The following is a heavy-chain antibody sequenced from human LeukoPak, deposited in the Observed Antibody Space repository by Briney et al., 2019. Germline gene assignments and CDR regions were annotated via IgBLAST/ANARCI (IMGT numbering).Heavy chain of an antibody. V-gene: IGHV4-30-4*01. CDR1: GGSISSGDYY. CDR2: IYYTGST. Sequence: PSQTLSLTCTVSGGSISSGDYYWSWIRQPPGKGLEWIGYIYYTGSTYYNPSLKSRVTIPLDTSKHQFSLKLSSVTAADTAVFYCARLLTEPYYINVWGKGTTVTVSS. J-gene: IGHJ6*03. CDR3: ARLLTEPYYINV. D-gene: IGHD1-26*01.